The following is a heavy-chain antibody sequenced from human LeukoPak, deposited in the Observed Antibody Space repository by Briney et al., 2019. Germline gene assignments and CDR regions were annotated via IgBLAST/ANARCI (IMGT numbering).Heavy chain of an antibody. J-gene: IGHJ4*02. CDR1: GFTFSSYA. CDR2: ISGSGGST. CDR3: AKGIGRHGYYGAGPQN. Sequence: PGGSLRLSCAASGFTFSSYAMSWVRHAPGKGLEWVSAISGSGGSTYYADSVKGRFTVSRDNSKHTLYLKMNSLRAEDTAVYYCAKGIGRHGYYGAGPQNWGQGTLVTVSS. V-gene: IGHV3-23*01. D-gene: IGHD4-17*01.